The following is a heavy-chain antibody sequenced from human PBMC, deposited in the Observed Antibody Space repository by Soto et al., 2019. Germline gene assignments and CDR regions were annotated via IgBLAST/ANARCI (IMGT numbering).Heavy chain of an antibody. CDR1: GFTFSSYG. V-gene: IGHV3-33*01. D-gene: IGHD4-4*01. J-gene: IGHJ6*02. CDR2: IWYDGSNK. Sequence: GGSLRLSCAASGFTFSSYGMHWVRQALGKGLEWVAVIWYDGSNKYYADSVKGRFTISRDNSKNTLYLQMNSLRAEDTAVYYCARDGSNYKGYGMDVWGQGTTVTVSS. CDR3: ARDGSNYKGYGMDV.